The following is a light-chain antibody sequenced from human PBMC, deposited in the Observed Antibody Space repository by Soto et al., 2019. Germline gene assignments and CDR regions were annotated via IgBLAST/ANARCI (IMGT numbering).Light chain of an antibody. CDR3: QQYGTSPYT. CDR1: QSVSSY. V-gene: IGKV3-11*01. Sequence: EIVLTQSPATLSLSPGERATLSCRASQSVSSYLAWYQQKPGQAPRLLIYDASNRATGIPARFSGSGSGTDFTLIISRLEPEDFATYYCQQYGTSPYTFGAGTTLETK. J-gene: IGKJ2*01. CDR2: DAS.